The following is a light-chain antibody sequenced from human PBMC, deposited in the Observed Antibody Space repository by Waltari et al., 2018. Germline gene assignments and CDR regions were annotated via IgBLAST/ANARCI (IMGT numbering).Light chain of an antibody. CDR3: QQYDNLPPLT. V-gene: IGKV1-33*01. CDR1: QDIRNY. Sequence: DIQMTQSPSPLSASVGHRVTITCQASQDIRNYLNWYQQKPGKAPKRLIYDASNLETGVPSRFSGSGSGTDFTFTISSLQPEDIATYYCQQYDNLPPLTFGGGTKVEIK. CDR2: DAS. J-gene: IGKJ4*01.